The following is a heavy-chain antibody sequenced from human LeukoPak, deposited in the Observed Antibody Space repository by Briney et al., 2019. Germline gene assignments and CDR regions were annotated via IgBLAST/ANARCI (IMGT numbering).Heavy chain of an antibody. D-gene: IGHD3-10*01. J-gene: IGHJ4*02. CDR1: GFTFSDYY. Sequence: KPGGSLRLSCAASGFTFSDYYMSWIRQAPGKGLEWLSYISISGSTIYYADSVKGRFTISRDNAKNSLYLQMNSLRAEDTAVYYCARAPYYYGSGSYYFDYWGQGTLVTVSS. CDR3: ARAPYYYGSGSYYFDY. V-gene: IGHV3-11*01. CDR2: ISISGSTI.